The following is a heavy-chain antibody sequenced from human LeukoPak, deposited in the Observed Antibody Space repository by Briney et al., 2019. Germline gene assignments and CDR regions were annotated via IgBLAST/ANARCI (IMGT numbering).Heavy chain of an antibody. D-gene: IGHD3-10*01. CDR2: IDYFGSA. V-gene: IGHV4-39*01. CDR1: GVSIRTSRYY. J-gene: IGHJ4*02. CDR3: ATQDEGSYFES. Sequence: PSETLSLTCAVSGVSIRTSRYYWGWIRQSPGKGLDWIGSIDYFGSAYYRPSLLSRATISIDTSKKQISLTLTSVTDTDSGLDYCATQDEGSYFESWGQGTLVTVSS.